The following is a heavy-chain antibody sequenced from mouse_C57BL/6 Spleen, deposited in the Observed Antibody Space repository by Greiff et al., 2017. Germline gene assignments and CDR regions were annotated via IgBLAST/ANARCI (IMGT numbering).Heavy chain of an antibody. CDR1: GYTFTSYW. D-gene: IGHD5-1*01. Sequence: VKLQQPGAELVKPGASVKMSCKASGYTFTSYWITWVKQRPGQGLEWIGDMYPGSGSTNYNEKFKSKATLTVDTSSSTAYMQLSSLTSEDSAVYYCARRSNYVDYWGKGTTLTVSS. J-gene: IGHJ2*01. CDR3: ARRSNYVDY. V-gene: IGHV1-55*01. CDR2: MYPGSGST.